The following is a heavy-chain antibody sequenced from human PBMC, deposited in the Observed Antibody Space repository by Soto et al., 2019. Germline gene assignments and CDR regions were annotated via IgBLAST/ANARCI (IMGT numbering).Heavy chain of an antibody. D-gene: IGHD2-2*01. Sequence: GGSLRLSCAASGFTVSSNYMSWVRQAPGKGLEWVSVIYSGGSTNYADSVKGRFTISRDTSKNTLYLQMNSLRAEDTAVYYCAREGGYCTSTSCPRWFDYWGQGTLVTVSS. CDR3: AREGGYCTSTSCPRWFDY. V-gene: IGHV3-66*01. CDR2: IYSGGST. CDR1: GFTVSSNY. J-gene: IGHJ4*02.